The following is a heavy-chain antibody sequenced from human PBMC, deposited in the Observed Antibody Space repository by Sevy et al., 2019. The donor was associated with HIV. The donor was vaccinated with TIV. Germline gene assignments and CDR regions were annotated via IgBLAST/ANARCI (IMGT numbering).Heavy chain of an antibody. CDR2: ISTNGDMK. D-gene: IGHD6-19*01. V-gene: IGHV3-30*03. CDR1: GFIFSAAA. J-gene: IGHJ4*02. Sequence: GGSLRLSCAASGFIFSAAAMDWVRQAPGKGLEWVAVISTNGDMKYYADSVKGRFTISRDNSKNTVSLQMNSLRPDDTAVYYCARGLRGRITGSSGWHDFFDYWGQGTPVTVSS. CDR3: ARGLRGRITGSSGWHDFFDY.